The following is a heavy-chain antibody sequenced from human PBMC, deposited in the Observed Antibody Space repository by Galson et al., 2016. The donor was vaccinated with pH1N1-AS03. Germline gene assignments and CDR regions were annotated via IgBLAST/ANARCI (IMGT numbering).Heavy chain of an antibody. V-gene: IGHV3-15*01. J-gene: IGHJ4*01. CDR1: GFIFRNVW. CDR2: IKSEGDGGGAS. D-gene: IGHD3-10*01. Sequence: SLRLSCAASGFIFRNVWMTWVRQAPGKRLEWVGHIKSEGDGGGASDHAAPVKGRFTISRDDSENTLYLQMNSLKSEDTGVYYWTTPHGSAPGEFAYWGHGTLVTVSS. CDR3: TTPHGSAPGEFAY.